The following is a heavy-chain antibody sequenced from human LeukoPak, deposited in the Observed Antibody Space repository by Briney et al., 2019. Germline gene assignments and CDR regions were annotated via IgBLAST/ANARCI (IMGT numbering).Heavy chain of an antibody. CDR2: MKPNRGKT. J-gene: IGHJ6*04. D-gene: IGHD2-15*01. V-gene: IGHV1-8*01. Sequence: SVTPSCTASGYTLTSYAINWVRQAAGEGLEWIGWMKPNRGKTAHAQTFQGRVTMTRNTSRSTAYREATRLRPAAPAVHYRARGGGVDYYYSIVICGEESKVTVSS. CDR1: GYTLTSYA. CDR3: ARGGGVDYYYSIVI.